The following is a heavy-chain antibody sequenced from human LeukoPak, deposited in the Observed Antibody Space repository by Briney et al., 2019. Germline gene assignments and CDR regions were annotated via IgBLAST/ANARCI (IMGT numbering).Heavy chain of an antibody. CDR2: ISYDGSTK. D-gene: IGHD3-22*01. J-gene: IGHJ4*02. CDR3: ARAYYYDSSATPDY. V-gene: IGHV3-30*12. CDR1: GFSFSSHA. Sequence: PGGSLRLSCAASGFSFSSHAMHWVRQAPGKGLEWVAFISYDGSTKTYADSVKGRFTISRDNPKNTLYLQMNSLRAEDTAVYYCARAYYYDSSATPDYWGQGTLVTVSS.